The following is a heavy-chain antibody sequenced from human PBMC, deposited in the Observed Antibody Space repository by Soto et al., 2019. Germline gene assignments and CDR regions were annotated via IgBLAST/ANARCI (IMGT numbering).Heavy chain of an antibody. V-gene: IGHV5-51*01. J-gene: IGHJ6*03. CDR2: IYPGDSDT. CDR1: GYRFTSYW. Sequence: HGESLKISCEGSGYRFTSYWIGWVRQMPGKGLEWMGIIYPGDSDTRYSPSFEGQVTISADKSINTAYLQWSSLKASDTAMYYCGGPSAAGKYYDGRALGGKGPRVPASS. D-gene: IGHD3-22*01. CDR3: GGPSAAGKYYDGRAL.